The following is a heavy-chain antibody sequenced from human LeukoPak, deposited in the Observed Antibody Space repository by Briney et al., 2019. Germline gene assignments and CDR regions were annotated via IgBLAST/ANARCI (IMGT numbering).Heavy chain of an antibody. V-gene: IGHV3-23*01. Sequence: GGSLRLSCAASGLTFINFGMTWVRQAPGKGLEWVSAISGSAVITFYADSVKGRFTISRDNSKNTLYLQMNSPRAENTALYYCAKSRLSGINDAFDIWGQGTMVTVSS. D-gene: IGHD3-3*01. CDR2: ISGSAVIT. J-gene: IGHJ3*02. CDR3: AKSRLSGINDAFDI. CDR1: GLTFINFG.